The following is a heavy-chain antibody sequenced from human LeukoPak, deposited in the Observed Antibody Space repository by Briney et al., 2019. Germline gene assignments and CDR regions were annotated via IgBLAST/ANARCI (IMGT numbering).Heavy chain of an antibody. J-gene: IGHJ4*02. V-gene: IGHV1-69*06. D-gene: IGHD1-26*01. Sequence: GASVKVSCKASGGTFSSYAISWVRQAPGQGLEWMGGIIPIFGTANYAQKFQGRVTITADKSTSTAYMELSSLRSDDTAVYYCARKKWELYFDYWGQGTLVTVSS. CDR3: ARKKWELYFDY. CDR2: IIPIFGTA. CDR1: GGTFSSYA.